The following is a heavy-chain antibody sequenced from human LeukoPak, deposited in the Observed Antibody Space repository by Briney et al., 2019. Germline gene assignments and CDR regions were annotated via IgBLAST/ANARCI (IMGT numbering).Heavy chain of an antibody. CDR3: ARGYSYGITRFDY. CDR1: GFTFSSYW. CDR2: IKQDGSEK. J-gene: IGHJ4*02. V-gene: IGHV3-7*01. D-gene: IGHD5-18*01. Sequence: GGSLRLSCAASGFTFSSYWMSWVRQAPGKGLEWVANIKQDGSEKYYVDSVKGRFTISRDNAKNSLCLQMNSLRAEDTAVYYCARGYSYGITRFDYWGQGTLVTVSS.